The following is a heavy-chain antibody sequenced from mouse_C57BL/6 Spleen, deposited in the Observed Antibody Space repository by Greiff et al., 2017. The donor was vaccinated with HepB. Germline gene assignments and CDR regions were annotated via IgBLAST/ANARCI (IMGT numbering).Heavy chain of an antibody. Sequence: QVHVKQSGAELVKPGASVKMSCKASGYTFTSYWITWVKQRPGQGLEWIGDIYPGSGSTNYNEKFKSKATLTVDTSSSTAYMQLSSLTSEDSAVYYCARYDGYYVDYWGQGTTLTVSS. D-gene: IGHD2-3*01. J-gene: IGHJ2*01. CDR2: IYPGSGST. V-gene: IGHV1-55*01. CDR1: GYTFTSYW. CDR3: ARYDGYYVDY.